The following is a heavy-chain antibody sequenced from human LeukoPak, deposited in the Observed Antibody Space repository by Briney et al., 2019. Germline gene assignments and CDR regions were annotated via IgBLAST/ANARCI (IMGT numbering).Heavy chain of an antibody. Sequence: SPTLSLTFAISGDSLSNNNVAWNWIRQSPSRGLEWLGRTYYRPKFNTDYAVSVKSRIAINSDTSKNQFSLQLNSVTPEDTGVYYCARGSHSSFDYWGQETLVTVSS. CDR3: ARGSHSSFDY. J-gene: IGHJ4*02. CDR2: TYYRPKFNT. D-gene: IGHD3-10*01. V-gene: IGHV6-1*01. CDR1: GDSLSNNNVA.